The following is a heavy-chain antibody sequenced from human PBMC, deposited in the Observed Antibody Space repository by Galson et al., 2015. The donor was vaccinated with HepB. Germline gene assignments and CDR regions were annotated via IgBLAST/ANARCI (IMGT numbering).Heavy chain of an antibody. CDR1: GFTFNTYA. CDR2: ITDSGGTT. D-gene: IGHD6-19*01. Sequence: SLRLSCAASGFTFNTYAMGWVRQAPGKGLEWVSGITDSGGTTYYADSVKGRFTISRDNSKNTLDLQMHSLGAGDTAVYYCAKDALRSSGWYYFDSWGQGTLVTVSS. V-gene: IGHV3-23*01. CDR3: AKDALRSSGWYYFDS. J-gene: IGHJ4*02.